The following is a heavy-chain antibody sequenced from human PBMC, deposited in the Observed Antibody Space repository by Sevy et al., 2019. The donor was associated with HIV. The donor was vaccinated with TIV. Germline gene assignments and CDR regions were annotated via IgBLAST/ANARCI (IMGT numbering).Heavy chain of an antibody. J-gene: IGHJ4*02. V-gene: IGHV3-15*05. CDR3: TTKKDFWSGYFYFDY. D-gene: IGHD3-3*01. CDR2: IKSKTDGGTT. CDR1: GFSFSNYD. Sequence: GGSLRLSCAASGFSFSNYDIHWVRQAPGKGLEWVGRIKSKTDGGTTDYAASVKGRFTISRDDSKNTLYLQMNSLKTDDTAVYYCTTKKDFWSGYFYFDYWGQGTLVTVSS.